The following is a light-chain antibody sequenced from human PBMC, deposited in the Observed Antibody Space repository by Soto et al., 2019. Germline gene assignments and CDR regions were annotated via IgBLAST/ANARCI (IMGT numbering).Light chain of an antibody. J-gene: IGKJ1*01. V-gene: IGKV1-12*01. CDR2: AAS. CDR3: QQATSFPRT. CDR1: QGITRW. Sequence: DIQMTQSPSSVSASVGDRVTITCRASQGITRWLAWYQQKPGRAPKLLIYAASTLQSGVPSRFSGSGSGTEFTLTISSLQPEDFATYYCQQATSFPRTFGQGTKVEIK.